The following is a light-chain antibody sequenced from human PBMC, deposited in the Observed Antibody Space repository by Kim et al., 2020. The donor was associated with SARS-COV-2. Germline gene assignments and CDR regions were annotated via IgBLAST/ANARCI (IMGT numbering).Light chain of an antibody. V-gene: IGKV1-5*01. CDR3: HQYSSFLYT. CDR2: DAS. CDR1: QSISTS. J-gene: IGKJ2*01. Sequence: GDRVTITCRASQSISTSLAWYQQKPGKAPKLLIYDASSLKSGVPSRFIGGASGTEFTLTISSVQPDDFATYYCHQYSSFLYTFGQGTKL.